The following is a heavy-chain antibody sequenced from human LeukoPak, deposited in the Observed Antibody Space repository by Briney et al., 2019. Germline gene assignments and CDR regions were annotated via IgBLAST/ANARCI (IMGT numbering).Heavy chain of an antibody. CDR2: ISGSGSNT. CDR3: AKDRRDIRVVITCAFAH. Sequence: GGSLRLSCTASGFMFSTYAITWVRQAPGKRLEWVSSISGSGSNTFYADSAKGRFTISRDSSQNTLDLQMSSLRAEDTAVYYCAKDRRDIRVVITCAFAHCGQGALVTVSS. D-gene: IGHD3-22*01. V-gene: IGHV3-23*01. J-gene: IGHJ4*02. CDR1: GFMFSTYA.